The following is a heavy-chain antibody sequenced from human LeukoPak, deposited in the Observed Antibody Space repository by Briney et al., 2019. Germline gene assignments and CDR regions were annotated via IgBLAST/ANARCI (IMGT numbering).Heavy chain of an antibody. CDR3: ARDTITMVRGVISHVDY. CDR2: ISGSGGST. CDR1: GFTFSSYG. D-gene: IGHD3-10*01. Sequence: QTGGSLRLSCAASGFTFSSYGMSWVRQAPGKGLEWVSAISGSGGSTYYADSVKGRFTISRDNSKNTLYLQMNSLRAEDTAVYYCARDTITMVRGVISHVDYWGQGTLVTVSS. V-gene: IGHV3-23*01. J-gene: IGHJ4*02.